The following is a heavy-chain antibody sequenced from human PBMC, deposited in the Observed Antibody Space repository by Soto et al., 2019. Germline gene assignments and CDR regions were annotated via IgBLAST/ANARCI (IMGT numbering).Heavy chain of an antibody. D-gene: IGHD6-19*01. CDR3: ARGRSSGWNRLDY. V-gene: IGHV3-23*01. CDR2: ISGSGDRT. CDR1: GFTLSSYA. Sequence: PGGSLRLSCVASGFTLSSYAMNWVRQAPGRGLEWVSAISGSGDRTYYGESVKGRFTVSRDNSENTLYLQMNSLRAEDTAVYYWARGRSSGWNRLDYWGQGTRVNVSS. J-gene: IGHJ4*02.